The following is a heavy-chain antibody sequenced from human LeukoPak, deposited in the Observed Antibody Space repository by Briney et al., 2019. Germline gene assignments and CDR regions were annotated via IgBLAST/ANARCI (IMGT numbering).Heavy chain of an antibody. CDR3: AKDFPGGNSPDAFDI. V-gene: IGHV3-30*18. Sequence: PGGSLRLSCAAFGFTFSSYGMHWVRQAPGKGLEWVAVILFDGSNKFYADSVKGRFTISRDNFKSTLYLQMNSLRAEDTAVYYCAKDFPGGNSPDAFDIWGQGTMVTVSS. D-gene: IGHD4-23*01. CDR2: ILFDGSNK. CDR1: GFTFSSYG. J-gene: IGHJ3*02.